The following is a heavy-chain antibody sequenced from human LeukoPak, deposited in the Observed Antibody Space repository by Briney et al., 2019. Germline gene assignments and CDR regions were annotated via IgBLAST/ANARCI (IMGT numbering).Heavy chain of an antibody. D-gene: IGHD4-17*01. CDR3: AIVSSADDYVG. J-gene: IGHJ4*02. V-gene: IGHV4-59*01. Sequence: SETLSLTCTVSGGSISSYYWSWIRQSPGKGLEWIGYLYYSGSTKYNPSLKSRVTISVDTSKNQFSLKLSSVTAADTAVYYCAIVSSADDYVGWGQGTLVTVSS. CDR1: GGSISSYY. CDR2: LYYSGST.